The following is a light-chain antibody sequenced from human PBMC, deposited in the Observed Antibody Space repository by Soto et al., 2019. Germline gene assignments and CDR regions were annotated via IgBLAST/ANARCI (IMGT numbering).Light chain of an antibody. Sequence: QSALTQPPSACGSPGQSVNISCTGTSSDIGGYNFVSWYQQYPGKAPKLIIYEVNKRPSGVPDRFSGSKSGNTASLTVSGLQADDEGDYYCSSYAGTNNLGVFGGGTTLTVL. CDR2: EVN. CDR3: SSYAGTNNLGV. V-gene: IGLV2-8*01. J-gene: IGLJ3*02. CDR1: SSDIGGYNF.